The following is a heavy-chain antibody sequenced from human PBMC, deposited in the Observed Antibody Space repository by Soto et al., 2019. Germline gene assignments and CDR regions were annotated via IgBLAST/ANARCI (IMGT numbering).Heavy chain of an antibody. D-gene: IGHD2-2*01. CDR2: ISAYNGNT. Sequence: ASVKVSCKASGYTFTSYGISWVRQAPGQGLEWMGWISAYNGNTNYAQKLQGRVTMTTETSTSKAFMELRSLRSNDTAVYCCARDMGSQRYCSSTSCYLGEGTWFDPWGQGTLVTVSS. V-gene: IGHV1-18*01. J-gene: IGHJ5*02. CDR3: ARDMGSQRYCSSTSCYLGEGTWFDP. CDR1: GYTFTSYG.